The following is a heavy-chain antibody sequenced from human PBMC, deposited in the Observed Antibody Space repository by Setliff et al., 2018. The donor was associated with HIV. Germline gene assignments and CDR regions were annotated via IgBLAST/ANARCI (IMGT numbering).Heavy chain of an antibody. CDR2: INPSSGGT. J-gene: IGHJ4*02. CDR1: GYTFTGYF. Sequence: ASVKVSCKASGYTFTGYFINWVRQAPGQGLAWMGWINPSSGGTNYAQKFQGRVSMTKDTSIATAYMELSILTSDDTAVYYCARVSGRNYFDYWGQGTLVTVSS. V-gene: IGHV1-2*02. CDR3: ARVSGRNYFDY.